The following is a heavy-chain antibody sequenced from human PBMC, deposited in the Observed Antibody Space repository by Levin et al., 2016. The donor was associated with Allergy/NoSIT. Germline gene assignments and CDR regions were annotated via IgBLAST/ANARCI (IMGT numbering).Heavy chain of an antibody. CDR2: INPNSGGT. J-gene: IGHJ6*02. V-gene: IGHV1-2*02. Sequence: WVRQAPGQGLEWMGWINPNSGGTNYAQKFQGRVTMTRDTSISTAYMELSRLRSDDTAVYYCAKAGDYGMDVWGQGTTVTVSS. D-gene: IGHD7-27*01. CDR3: AKAGDYGMDV.